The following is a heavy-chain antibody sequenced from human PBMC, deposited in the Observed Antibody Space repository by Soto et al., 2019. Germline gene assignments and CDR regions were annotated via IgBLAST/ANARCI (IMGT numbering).Heavy chain of an antibody. CDR1: GGSVSSNNW. J-gene: IGHJ4*02. D-gene: IGHD2-15*01. Sequence: QVQLQESGPGLVKTSGTLSLTCAVSGGSVSSNNWWNWVRQPPGKGLEWIGEIYHTGATNYNPSLKSRVTISVDKSKDQVSLNLNSVTAADTAVYYCARRGARYSPFDYWGQGTLVTVSS. CDR2: IYHTGAT. V-gene: IGHV4-4*02. CDR3: ARRGARYSPFDY.